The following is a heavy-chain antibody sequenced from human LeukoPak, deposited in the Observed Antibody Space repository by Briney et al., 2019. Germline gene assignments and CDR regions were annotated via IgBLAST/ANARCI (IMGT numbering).Heavy chain of an antibody. D-gene: IGHD3-10*01. CDR2: ISSSSSYI. V-gene: IGHV3-21*01. CDR3: ARTVRGPPAFDI. J-gene: IGHJ3*02. CDR1: GFTFSSYS. Sequence: GGSLRLSCAASGFTFSSYSMNWVRQAPGKGLEWVSSISSSSSYIYYADSVKGRFTISRDNAKNSLYLQMNSLRAEVTAVYYCARTVRGPPAFDIWGQGTMVTVSS.